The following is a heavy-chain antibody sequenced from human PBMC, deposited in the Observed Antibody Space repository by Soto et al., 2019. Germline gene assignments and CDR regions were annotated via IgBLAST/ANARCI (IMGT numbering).Heavy chain of an antibody. J-gene: IGHJ6*02. CDR2: ISAYNGNT. CDR3: ARFWIRLFYGMDV. CDR1: GYTFTSYG. Sequence: QVQLVQSGAEVKKPGASVKVSCKASGYTFTSYGISWVRQAPGQGLERMGWISAYNGNTNYAQKLQGRVTMTTDKSKSTAYMERRSLGSDDTAVYYCARFWIRLFYGMDVWGQGTTVTVSS. V-gene: IGHV1-18*04. D-gene: IGHD3-3*01.